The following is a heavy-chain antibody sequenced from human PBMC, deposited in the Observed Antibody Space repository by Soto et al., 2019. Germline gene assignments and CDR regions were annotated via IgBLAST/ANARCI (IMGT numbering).Heavy chain of an antibody. CDR2: ISYDGSNK. V-gene: IGHV3-30*18. Sequence: GGSLRLSCAASGFTFSSYVMHWVRQAPGKGLEWVAVISYDGSNKYYADSVKGRFTISRDNSKNTLYLQMNSLRAEDTAVYYCAKVAFLTRPYYFDYWGQATLVTVSS. J-gene: IGHJ4*02. CDR3: AKVAFLTRPYYFDY. CDR1: GFTFSSYV. D-gene: IGHD3-3*02.